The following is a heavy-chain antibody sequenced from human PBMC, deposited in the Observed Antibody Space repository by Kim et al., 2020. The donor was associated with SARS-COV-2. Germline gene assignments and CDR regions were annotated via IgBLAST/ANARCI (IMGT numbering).Heavy chain of an antibody. CDR2: IYYSGST. CDR1: GGSISSSSYY. J-gene: IGHJ5*02. D-gene: IGHD2-2*01. V-gene: IGHV4-39*07. CDR3: ARLSPIVVVPASPGWFDP. Sequence: SETLSLICTVSGGSISSSSYYWGWIRQPPGKGLEWIGSIYYSGSTYYNPSLKSRVTISVDTSKNQFSLKLSSVTAADTAVYYCARLSPIVVVPASPGWFDPWGQGTLVTVSS.